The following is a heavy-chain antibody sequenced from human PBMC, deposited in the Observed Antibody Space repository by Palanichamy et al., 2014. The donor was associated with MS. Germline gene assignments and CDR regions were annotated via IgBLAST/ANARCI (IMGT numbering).Heavy chain of an antibody. CDR3: AHIPSADPRIMGLNTNFFDY. J-gene: IGHJ4*02. V-gene: IGHV2-5*02. Sequence: QITLKESGPTMVKPTQTLTLTCTFSGFSLSSNEVGVGWIRQPPGKAPEWLALIYWDDDKRYSPSLRSRLTITKDTSKNQVVLTMTNMDPVDTATYYCAHIPSADPRIMGLNTNFFDYWGQGTLVTVSS. CDR1: GFSLSSNEVG. CDR2: IYWDDDK. D-gene: IGHD3-16*01.